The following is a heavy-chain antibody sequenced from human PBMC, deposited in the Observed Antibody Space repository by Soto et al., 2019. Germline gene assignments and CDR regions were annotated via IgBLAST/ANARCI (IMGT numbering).Heavy chain of an antibody. V-gene: IGHV4-59*01. Sequence: SETLSLTCTVSGGSISSYYWSWIRQPPGKGLEWIGYIYYSGSTNYNPSLKSRVTISVDTSKNQFSLKLSSVTAADTAVYYCARAWSWIRDAFDIWGQGTMVTVSS. CDR3: ARAWSWIRDAFDI. D-gene: IGHD3-10*01. J-gene: IGHJ3*02. CDR1: GGSISSYY. CDR2: IYYSGST.